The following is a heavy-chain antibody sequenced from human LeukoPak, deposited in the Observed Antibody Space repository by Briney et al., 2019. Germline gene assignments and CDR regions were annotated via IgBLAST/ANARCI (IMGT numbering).Heavy chain of an antibody. V-gene: IGHV3-7*01. Sequence: GGSLRLSCAASGFTFSSFSMSWVRQAPGKGLEWVANIKHDGSEKYYVESVKGRFTISRDKAKDSPYLQVTSLRAEDTAVYYWARVNGDILTGYNEPYYFDYWGQGTMVTVSS. D-gene: IGHD3-9*01. CDR2: IKHDGSEK. CDR3: ARVNGDILTGYNEPYYFDY. CDR1: GFTFSSFS. J-gene: IGHJ4*02.